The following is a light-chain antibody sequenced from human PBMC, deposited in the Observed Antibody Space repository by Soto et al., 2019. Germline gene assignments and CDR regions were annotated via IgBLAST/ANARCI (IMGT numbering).Light chain of an antibody. J-gene: IGKJ4*01. V-gene: IGKV1-5*01. CDR2: DAS. CDR3: QQYDNYPLT. CDR1: QSVRSW. Sequence: DIPLTQSPSTLSASLLERVSMXSRASQSVRSWLAWYQQKPGRAPKFLIYDASSLESGVPSRFSGSGSGTEFTLTISNLQPDDFATYYCQQYDNYPLTFGGGTKVDIK.